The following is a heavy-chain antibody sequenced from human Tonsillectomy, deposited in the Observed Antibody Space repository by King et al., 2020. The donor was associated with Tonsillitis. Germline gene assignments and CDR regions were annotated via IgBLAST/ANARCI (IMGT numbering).Heavy chain of an antibody. CDR3: ARFTRDFDS. J-gene: IGHJ4*02. D-gene: IGHD3-10*01. Sequence: VQLQESGPGLVKPSETLSLICTVSGVSITPYYWSWIRQPPGKGLEWIGYIYYAGTTPYTPSLKTRVTISVDTSRNQFSLQLTSVTAADTAIYFCARFTRDFDSWGQGTLVTVSS. CDR1: GVSITPYY. V-gene: IGHV4-59*01. CDR2: IYYAGTT.